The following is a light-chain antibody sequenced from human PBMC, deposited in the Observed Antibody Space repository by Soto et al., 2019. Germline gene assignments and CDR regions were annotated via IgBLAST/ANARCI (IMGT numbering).Light chain of an antibody. CDR1: QTISTY. V-gene: IGKV1-39*01. Sequence: DIQMTQSPSSLSAAVGDRVTITCRASQTISTYLNWYQQNPGKAPKLLIYATSSLQSGVPSRFGGSGSGTDFTRSIRSLQPEDFATYYCQQSHGIPYTFGQGTKLEIK. CDR2: ATS. J-gene: IGKJ2*01. CDR3: QQSHGIPYT.